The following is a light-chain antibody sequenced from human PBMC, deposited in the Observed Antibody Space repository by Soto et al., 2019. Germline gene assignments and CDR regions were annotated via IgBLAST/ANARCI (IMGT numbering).Light chain of an antibody. CDR2: GNT. V-gene: IGLV1-40*01. J-gene: IGLJ3*02. CDR3: QSFDSSLRDWV. CDR1: SSNIGAGFD. Sequence: QSVLTQPPSVSGAPGQRVTISCAGSSSNIGAGFDVHWYLQLPGAAPKVLIYGNTNRASGVPDRFSGSKSGTSASLAITGLRAEDEADYFCQSFDSSLRDWVFGGGTKLTVL.